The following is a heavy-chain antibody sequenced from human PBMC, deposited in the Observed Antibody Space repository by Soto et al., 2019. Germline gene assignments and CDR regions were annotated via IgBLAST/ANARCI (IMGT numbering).Heavy chain of an antibody. CDR2: IIPIFGTT. Sequence: ASVKVSCKASGGTFSTSDIRWVRQAPGQGLEWMGGIIPIFGTTNYAQKFQGRVTITADESTSTVYMELSSLRSDDTAVFYCAMGGSRDAYTFDHWGQGTLVTISS. V-gene: IGHV1-69*13. CDR1: GGTFSTSD. J-gene: IGHJ4*02. D-gene: IGHD1-1*01. CDR3: AMGGSRDAYTFDH.